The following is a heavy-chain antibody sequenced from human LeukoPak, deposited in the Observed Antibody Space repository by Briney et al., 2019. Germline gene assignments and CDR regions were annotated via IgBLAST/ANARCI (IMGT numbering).Heavy chain of an antibody. D-gene: IGHD5-18*01. CDR3: ARESRGYRYGYYYYYDMDV. J-gene: IGHJ6*02. CDR2: IRGYNGDT. Sequence: ATVKVSSKPSGYTFSRYGISWVRQAPRQGLEWMGWIRGYNGDTNYAQKYQGRVTMTTDTSTSTAYMELRSLRSDDTAVYYCARESRGYRYGYYYYYDMDVWGQGTTVTVSS. V-gene: IGHV1-18*01. CDR1: GYTFSRYG.